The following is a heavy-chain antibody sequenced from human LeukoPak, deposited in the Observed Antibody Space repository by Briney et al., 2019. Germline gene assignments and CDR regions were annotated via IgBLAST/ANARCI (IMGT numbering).Heavy chain of an antibody. D-gene: IGHD6-19*01. Sequence: SETLSLTCTVSGGSISSSSYYWGWIRQPPGKGLESIGSIYYSGSTYYNPSLKSRVTISVDTSKNQFSLKLSSVTAADTAVYYCARASGGRWGSGWPNFDYWGQGTLATVSS. CDR2: IYYSGST. V-gene: IGHV4-39*07. CDR1: GGSISSSSYY. J-gene: IGHJ4*02. CDR3: ARASGGRWGSGWPNFDY.